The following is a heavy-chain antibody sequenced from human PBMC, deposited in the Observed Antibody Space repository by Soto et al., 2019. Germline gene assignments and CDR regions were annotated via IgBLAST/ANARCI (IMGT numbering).Heavy chain of an antibody. V-gene: IGHV3-15*01. CDR2: IKSKRDGETT. D-gene: IGHD2-8*01. Sequence: GSLRLSCATSGFTFSGAWMTWVRQAPRKGLEWVALIKSKRDGETTHYAAPVEGRFTISRDDSKSTLSLQMNSLKVEDTAVYYCVTDVPNDVYPYDYWGQGALVTVSS. CDR3: VTDVPNDVYPYDY. CDR1: GFTFSGAW. J-gene: IGHJ4*02.